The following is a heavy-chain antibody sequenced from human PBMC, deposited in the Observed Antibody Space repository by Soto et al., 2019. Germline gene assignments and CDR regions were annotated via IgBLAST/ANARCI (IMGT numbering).Heavy chain of an antibody. J-gene: IGHJ3*02. CDR1: GFTFSSYA. CDR3: AREIATVVTPDDAFDI. Sequence: GGSLRLSCAASGFTFSSYAMSWVRQAPGKGLEWVSAISGSGGSTYYADSVKGRFTISRDNAKNTLYLQMNSLRAEDTAVYYCAREIATVVTPDDAFDIWGQGTMVTVSS. D-gene: IGHD4-17*01. V-gene: IGHV3-23*01. CDR2: ISGSGGST.